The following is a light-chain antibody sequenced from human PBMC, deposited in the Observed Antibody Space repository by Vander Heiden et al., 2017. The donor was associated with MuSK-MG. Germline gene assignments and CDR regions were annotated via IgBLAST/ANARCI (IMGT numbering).Light chain of an antibody. CDR1: QSISSY. Sequence: DIHITPSPTSLSASLVVSVTITCRASQSISSYLTGYQQKQGKAPKLRIYAAPSVQSGVPSRFSGSGSGTDFTLTISSLQPEDFATYYCQQSYSSPLTFGQGTRLEIK. CDR3: QQSYSSPLT. J-gene: IGKJ5*01. CDR2: AAP. V-gene: IGKV1-39*01.